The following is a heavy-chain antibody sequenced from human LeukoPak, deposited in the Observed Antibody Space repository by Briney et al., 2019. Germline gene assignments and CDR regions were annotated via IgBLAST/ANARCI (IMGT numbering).Heavy chain of an antibody. D-gene: IGHD6-13*01. V-gene: IGHV1-69*13. J-gene: IGHJ6*03. CDR2: IIPIFGTA. CDR1: GYTFTGYY. CDR3: ARGDFSWPLGYYYYYMDV. Sequence: SVKVSCKASGYTFTGYYMHWVRQAPGQGLEWMGGIIPIFGTANYAQKFQGRVTITADESTSTAYMELSSLRSEDTAVYYCARGDFSWPLGYYYYYMDVWGKGTTVTVSS.